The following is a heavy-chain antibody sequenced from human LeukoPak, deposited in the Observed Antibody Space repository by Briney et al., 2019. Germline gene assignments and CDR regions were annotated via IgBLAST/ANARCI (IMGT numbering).Heavy chain of an antibody. CDR2: ISGSGGST. D-gene: IGHD3-10*01. V-gene: IGHV3-23*01. J-gene: IGHJ5*02. CDR1: GFTFSSYG. Sequence: PGGSLRLSCAASGFTFSSYGMSWVRQAPGKGLEWVSAISGSGGSTYYADSVKGRFTISKDNSKNTLYLQMNSLRAEDTAVYYCAKAATMVRGVISWFDPWGQGTLVTVSS. CDR3: AKAATMVRGVISWFDP.